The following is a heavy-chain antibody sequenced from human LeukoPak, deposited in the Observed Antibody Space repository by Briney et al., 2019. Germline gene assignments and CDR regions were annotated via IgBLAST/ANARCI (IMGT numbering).Heavy chain of an antibody. D-gene: IGHD4-17*01. CDR2: INPSGGST. CDR3: AREGDYDHYYYYSYMDL. J-gene: IGHJ6*03. Sequence: ASVKVSCKASGYTFTSYYMHWVRQAPGQGLEWMGIINPSGGSTSYAQKFQGRVTMTRDMSTSTVYMELSSLRSEDTAVYYCAREGDYDHYYYYSYMDLWGKGTTVTISS. V-gene: IGHV1-46*01. CDR1: GYTFTSYY.